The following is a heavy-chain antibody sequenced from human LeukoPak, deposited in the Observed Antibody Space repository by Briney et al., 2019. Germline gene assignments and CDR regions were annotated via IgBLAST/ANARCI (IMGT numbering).Heavy chain of an antibody. J-gene: IGHJ6*03. CDR1: DASISSYY. V-gene: IGHV4-4*07. CDR3: ARVYDSPGHNYYYYYMDV. CDR2: IYASGGT. D-gene: IGHD3-22*01. Sequence: SETLCLTCTVSDASISSYYWNWIRQPAGKGLEWIGRIYASGGTNYNPSLKSRVTMSVDTSKNQFSLKVSSVTAADTAVYYCARVYDSPGHNYYYYYMDVWGKGTTVTVSS.